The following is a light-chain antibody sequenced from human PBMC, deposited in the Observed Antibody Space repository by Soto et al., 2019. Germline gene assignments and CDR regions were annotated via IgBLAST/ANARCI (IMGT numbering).Light chain of an antibody. CDR1: SGDVGGYNY. CDR2: EVS. J-gene: IGLJ1*01. CDR3: SSYTSSSPYV. V-gene: IGLV2-14*01. Sequence: QSALTQPASVSGSPGQSITISCTGTSGDVGGYNYVSWYQHHPGKAPKLMIYEVSNRPSGVSNRFSGSKSGNTASLTISGLQAEDEADYYCSSYTSSSPYVFGTGTKLTVL.